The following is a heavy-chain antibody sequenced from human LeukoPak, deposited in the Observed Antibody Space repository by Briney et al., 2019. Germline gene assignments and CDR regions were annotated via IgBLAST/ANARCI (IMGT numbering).Heavy chain of an antibody. CDR1: GFTFSSYS. CDR2: ISSSSSYI. Sequence: GGSLRLSCAASGFTFSSYSMKWVRQAPGKGLEWVSSISSSSSYIYYADSVKGRFTISRDNAKNSLYLQMNSLRAEDTAVYYCARDLEGYDILTGYYYYYYMDVWGKGTTVTVSS. CDR3: ARDLEGYDILTGYYYYYYMDV. D-gene: IGHD3-9*01. V-gene: IGHV3-21*01. J-gene: IGHJ6*03.